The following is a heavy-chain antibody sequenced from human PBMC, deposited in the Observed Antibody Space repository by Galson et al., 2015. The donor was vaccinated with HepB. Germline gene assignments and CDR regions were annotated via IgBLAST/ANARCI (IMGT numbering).Heavy chain of an antibody. V-gene: IGHV6-1*01. CDR1: GDSVSSNSAA. Sequence: CAISGDSVSSNSAAWNWIRQSPSRGLEWLGRTYYRSKWYNDCAVSVKSRITINPDTSKNQFSLQLNSVTPEDTAVYYCAKAKGSGWYQFGYYYYGMDVWGQGTTVTVSS. D-gene: IGHD6-19*01. J-gene: IGHJ6*02. CDR2: TYYRSKWYN. CDR3: AKAKGSGWYQFGYYYYGMDV.